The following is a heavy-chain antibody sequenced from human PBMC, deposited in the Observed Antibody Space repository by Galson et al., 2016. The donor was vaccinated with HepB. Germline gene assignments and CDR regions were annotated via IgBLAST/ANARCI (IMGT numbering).Heavy chain of an antibody. J-gene: IGHJ3*02. D-gene: IGHD6-13*01. CDR1: GFTFDDYA. V-gene: IGHV3-9*01. CDR2: TSWNSGSI. CDR3: ARGRGSNWRDAFDI. Sequence: SLRLSCAACGFTFDDYAMHRVRQAPGKGLEWVAGTSWNSGSIGYADSVKGRFTISRDNDKNSLHLQMNILRAEDTALYYCARGRGSNWRDAFDIWGQETMVTVSS.